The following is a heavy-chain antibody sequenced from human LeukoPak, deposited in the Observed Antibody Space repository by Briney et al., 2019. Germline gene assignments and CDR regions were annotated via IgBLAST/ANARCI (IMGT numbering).Heavy chain of an antibody. V-gene: IGHV4-39*01. Sequence: SETLSLTCTVSGGSISTSNYYWGWIRQPPGKGLEWIGSVYYSGSTYYNPSLKSRVTISAETSKNQFSLNLSSVTATDTAVYYCAKHDGGYDWGPFHSWGQGTLVTVSS. J-gene: IGHJ4*02. CDR3: AKHDGGYDWGPFHS. CDR1: GGSISTSNYY. D-gene: IGHD5-12*01. CDR2: VYYSGST.